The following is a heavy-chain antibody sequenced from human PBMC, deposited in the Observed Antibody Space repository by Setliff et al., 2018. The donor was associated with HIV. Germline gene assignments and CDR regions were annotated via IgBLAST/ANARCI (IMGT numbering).Heavy chain of an antibody. V-gene: IGHV4-4*02. CDR3: ARQSSQTVSSGWFANGAFDI. D-gene: IGHD3-22*01. CDR1: GGSISSSHW. Sequence: PSETLSLTCAVSGGSISSSHWWSWVRQPPGMGLEWIGEIYHSGSTNYNPSLKSRVTISVDKSKNQFSLKLISVTAADTATYYCARQSSQTVSSGWFANGAFDIWGHGILVTVSS. CDR2: IYHSGST. J-gene: IGHJ3*02.